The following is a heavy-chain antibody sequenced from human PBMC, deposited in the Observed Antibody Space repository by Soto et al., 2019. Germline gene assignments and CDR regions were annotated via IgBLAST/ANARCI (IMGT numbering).Heavy chain of an antibody. CDR1: GYSFTSYW. J-gene: IGHJ4*02. Sequence: GESLKISCNGSGYSFTSYWISWVRQMPGKGLEWMGRIDPSDSYTNYSPSFQGHVTISADKSISTAYLQWSSLKASDTAMYYCASSSWYFLNYWGQGTLVTVSS. V-gene: IGHV5-10-1*01. CDR2: IDPSDSYT. D-gene: IGHD6-13*01. CDR3: ASSSWYFLNY.